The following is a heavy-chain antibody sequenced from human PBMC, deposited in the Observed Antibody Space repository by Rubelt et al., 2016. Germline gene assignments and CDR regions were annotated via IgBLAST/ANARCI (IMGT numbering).Heavy chain of an antibody. CDR3: AKGGNVVVTARLYYFDY. Sequence: VQLVESGGGLVQPGGSLRLSCAASGFTFSSYGMHWVRQAPGKGLEWVAFIRYDGSNKYYADSVKGRLSIARDNSKNTLYLQMNSLGAEDTAVYYCAKGGNVVVTARLYYFDYWGQGTLVTVSS. CDR2: IRYDGSNK. V-gene: IGHV3-30*02. D-gene: IGHD2-21*02. CDR1: GFTFSSYG. J-gene: IGHJ4*02.